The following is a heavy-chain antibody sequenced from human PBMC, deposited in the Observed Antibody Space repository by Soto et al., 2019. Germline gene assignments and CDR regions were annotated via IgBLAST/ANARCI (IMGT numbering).Heavy chain of an antibody. Sequence: GESLKISCKGSGYSFTSYWIGWVRQMPGKGLEWMGIIYPGDSDTRYSPSFQGQVTISADKSISTAYLQWSSLKASDTAMYYCARGYCSSTSCDEGIAGYYYYGMDGWGQGTTVTFSS. D-gene: IGHD2-2*01. CDR2: IYPGDSDT. CDR1: GYSFTSYW. CDR3: ARGYCSSTSCDEGIAGYYYYGMDG. J-gene: IGHJ6*02. V-gene: IGHV5-51*01.